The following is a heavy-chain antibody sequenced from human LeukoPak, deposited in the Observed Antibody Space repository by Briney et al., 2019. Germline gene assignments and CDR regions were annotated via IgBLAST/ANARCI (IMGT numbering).Heavy chain of an antibody. V-gene: IGHV3-23*01. J-gene: IGHJ4*02. CDR1: GFTFSSYA. Sequence: AGGSLRLSCAASGFTFSSYAMSWVRQAPGKGLEWVSAISGSGGSTYYADSVKGRFTISRDNSKNTLYPQMNSLRAEDTAVYYCAKDSWLIQLWLEYWGQGTLVTVSS. CDR2: ISGSGGST. CDR3: AKDSWLIQLWLEY. D-gene: IGHD5-18*01.